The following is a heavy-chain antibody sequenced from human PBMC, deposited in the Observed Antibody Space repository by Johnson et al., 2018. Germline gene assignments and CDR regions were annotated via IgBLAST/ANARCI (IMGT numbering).Heavy chain of an antibody. D-gene: IGHD6-19*01. CDR1: GFTFSSYS. CDR3: ARDSPGGGWPLDAFDI. V-gene: IGHV3-48*01. J-gene: IGHJ3*02. CDR2: ISSSSSTI. Sequence: EVQLVETGGGLVQPGGSLRLSCAASGFTFSSYSMNWVRQAPGKGLEWVSYISSSSSTIYYADSVKGRFTISRDNAKNSLYLQMNRLRAEDTAVYYCARDSPGGGWPLDAFDIWGQGTMVTVSS.